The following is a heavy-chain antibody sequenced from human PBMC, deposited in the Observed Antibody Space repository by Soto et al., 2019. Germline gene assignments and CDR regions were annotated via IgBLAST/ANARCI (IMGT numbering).Heavy chain of an antibody. CDR3: ARDLPVTTCSGGSCYFDY. V-gene: IGHV1-18*01. Sequence: ASVKVSCKASGYTFTSYGISWVRQAPGQGLEWMGWISAYNGNTNYAQKLQGRVTMTTDTSTSTAYMELRSLRSDDTAVYYCARDLPVTTCSGGSCYFDYWGQGTLVTVSS. CDR2: ISAYNGNT. D-gene: IGHD2-15*01. CDR1: GYTFTSYG. J-gene: IGHJ4*02.